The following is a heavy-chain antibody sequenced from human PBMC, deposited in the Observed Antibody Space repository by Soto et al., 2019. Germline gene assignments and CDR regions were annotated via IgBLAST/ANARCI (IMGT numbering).Heavy chain of an antibody. CDR1: GGSISSGGYY. CDR2: IYYSGST. D-gene: IGHD5-18*01. CDR3: ARSGYSYGPNPLLY. V-gene: IGHV4-31*03. J-gene: IGHJ4*02. Sequence: QVQLQESGPGLVKPSQTLSLTCTVSGGSISSGGYYWSWIRQHPGKGLEWIGYIYYSGSTYYNPSLTSRVTIXVXTXXNQCALKLSSVTAADTAVYYCARSGYSYGPNPLLYWGQGTLVTVSS.